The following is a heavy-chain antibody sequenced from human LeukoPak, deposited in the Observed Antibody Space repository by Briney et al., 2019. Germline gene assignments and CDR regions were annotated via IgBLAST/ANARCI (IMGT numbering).Heavy chain of an antibody. Sequence: GGSLRLSCAASGFTVSSNYMSWVRQAPGKGLGWVSVIYSGGSTYYADSVKGRFTISRDNSTNTLYFQMNSLRAEDTALYYCARGEGYCSSTSCYFDYWGQGTLVTVSS. D-gene: IGHD2-2*01. CDR2: IYSGGST. J-gene: IGHJ4*02. CDR3: ARGEGYCSSTSCYFDY. V-gene: IGHV3-66*01. CDR1: GFTVSSNY.